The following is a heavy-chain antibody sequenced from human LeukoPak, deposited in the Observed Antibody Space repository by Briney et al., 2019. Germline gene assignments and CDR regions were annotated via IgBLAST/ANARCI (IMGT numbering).Heavy chain of an antibody. CDR3: ARPHIRSWDAFDI. CDR2: IYSGGST. V-gene: IGHV3-53*01. J-gene: IGHJ3*02. Sequence: GGSLRLSCAASGFTVSSNYMSWVRQAPGKGLEWVSVIYSGGSTYYADSVKGRFTISRDNSKNTLYLQMNSLRAEDTAVYYCARPHIRSWDAFDIWGQGTMVTVSS. CDR1: GFTVSSNY.